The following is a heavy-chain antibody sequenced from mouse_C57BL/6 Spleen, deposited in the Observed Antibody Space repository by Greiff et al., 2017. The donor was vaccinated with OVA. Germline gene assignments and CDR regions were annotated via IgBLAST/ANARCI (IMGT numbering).Heavy chain of an antibody. CDR1: GYTFTDYN. CDR2: INPNNGGT. CDR3: ARPYSNPYYFDY. D-gene: IGHD2-5*01. J-gene: IGHJ2*01. Sequence: VQLQQSGPELVKPGASVTIPCKASGYTFTDYNMDWVKQTPGKSLEWIGAINPNNGGTIYNQKFKGKATLTVDKSSSTAYMELRSLTSEDTAVYYCARPYSNPYYFDYWGQGTTLTVSS. V-gene: IGHV1-18*01.